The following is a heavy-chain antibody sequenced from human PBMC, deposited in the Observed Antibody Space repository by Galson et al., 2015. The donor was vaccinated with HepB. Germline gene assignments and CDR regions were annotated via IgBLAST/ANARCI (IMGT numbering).Heavy chain of an antibody. J-gene: IGHJ3*02. D-gene: IGHD6-19*01. CDR1: GLTFSSYS. CDR2: ISSSSSYI. V-gene: IGHV3-21*01. Sequence: SLRLSCAASGLTFSSYSMNWVRQAPGKGLEWVSSISSSSSYIYYADSVKGRFTISRDNAKNSLYLQMNSLRAEDTAVYYCARGRIAVAGGGAFDIWGQGTMVTVSS. CDR3: ARGRIAVAGGGAFDI.